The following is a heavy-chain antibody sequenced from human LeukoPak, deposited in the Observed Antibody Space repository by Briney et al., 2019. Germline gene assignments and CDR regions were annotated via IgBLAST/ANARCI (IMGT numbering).Heavy chain of an antibody. CDR3: ANGRAVAGKGYFDY. D-gene: IGHD6-19*01. V-gene: IGHV4-4*07. CDR2: IYTSGST. Sequence: SETLSLTCTVSGGYISSYYWSWIRQPAGKGLEWIGRIYTSGSTNYNPSLKSRVTMSVDTSKNQFSLKLSSVTAADTAVYYCANGRAVAGKGYFDYWGQGTLVTVSS. J-gene: IGHJ4*02. CDR1: GGYISSYY.